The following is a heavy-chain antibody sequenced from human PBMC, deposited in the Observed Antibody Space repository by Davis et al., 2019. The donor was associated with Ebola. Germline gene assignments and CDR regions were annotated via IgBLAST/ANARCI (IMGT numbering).Heavy chain of an antibody. CDR1: PGTFSSYA. Sequence: SAQVSCKASPGTFSSYAISWVRQAPGQGLEWMGGIIPIFGTANYAQKFQGRVTITADESTSTAYMELSNLRSEDTAVYYCARDRRDYDILTGYYYYGMDVWGQGTTVTVSS. CDR2: IIPIFGTA. CDR3: ARDRRDYDILTGYYYYGMDV. J-gene: IGHJ6*02. D-gene: IGHD3-9*01. V-gene: IGHV1-69*13.